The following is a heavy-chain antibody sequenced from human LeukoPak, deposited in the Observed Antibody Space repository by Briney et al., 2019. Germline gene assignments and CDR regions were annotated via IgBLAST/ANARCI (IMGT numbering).Heavy chain of an antibody. CDR2: IIPIFGTA. D-gene: IGHD3-22*01. V-gene: IGHV1-69*05. J-gene: IGHJ4*02. CDR1: GGTFSSYA. Sequence: ASVKVSCKASGGTFSSYAISWVRQAPGQGLKWMGGIIPIFGTANYAQKFQGRVTITTDESTSTAYMELSSLRSEDTAVYYCARGPTYYYDSSGYQYFDYWGQGTLVTVSS. CDR3: ARGPTYYYDSSGYQYFDY.